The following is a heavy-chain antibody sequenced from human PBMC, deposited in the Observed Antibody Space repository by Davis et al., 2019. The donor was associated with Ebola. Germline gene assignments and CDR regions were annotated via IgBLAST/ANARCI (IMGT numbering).Heavy chain of an antibody. Sequence: LSLTCAASGFTFSSYWMHWVRQAPGKGLVWVSRINSDGSSTSYADSVKGRFTISRDNAKNTLYLQMNSLRAEDTAVYYCARVDATMVRGVIFYYYGMDVWGQGTTVTVSS. V-gene: IGHV3-74*01. CDR2: INSDGSST. J-gene: IGHJ6*02. CDR1: GFTFSSYW. CDR3: ARVDATMVRGVIFYYYGMDV. D-gene: IGHD3-10*01.